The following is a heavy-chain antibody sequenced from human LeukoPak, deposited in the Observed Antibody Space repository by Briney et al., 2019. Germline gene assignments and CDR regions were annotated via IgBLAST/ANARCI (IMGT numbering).Heavy chain of an antibody. J-gene: IGHJ4*02. CDR3: AREGGTVPDY. CDR2: IYFSGST. Sequence: PSETLSLTCTVSGVSISSDYWSWIRQPPGKGLEWIGYIYFSGSTNYNPSLESRVSMSLDTSKTQFSLKLRSVTAADTAIYYCAREGGTVPDYWGQGTLVTVSS. D-gene: IGHD4-17*01. CDR1: GVSISSDY. V-gene: IGHV4-59*01.